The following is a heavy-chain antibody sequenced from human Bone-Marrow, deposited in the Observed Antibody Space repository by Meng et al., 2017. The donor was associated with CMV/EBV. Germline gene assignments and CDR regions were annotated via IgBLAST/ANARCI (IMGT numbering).Heavy chain of an antibody. CDR2: IYSGGSSI. Sequence: GGSLRLSCAASGFSFGSFAMTWVRQVPGKGLDWVSVIYSGGSSIYSGDSVKGRFTVSRDDSKNALYLDISSLRVEDTAVYYCAKSSSGYSLDYWGQGALVTVSS. CDR3: AKSSSGYSLDY. D-gene: IGHD3-22*01. V-gene: IGHV3-23*03. J-gene: IGHJ4*02. CDR1: GFSFGSFA.